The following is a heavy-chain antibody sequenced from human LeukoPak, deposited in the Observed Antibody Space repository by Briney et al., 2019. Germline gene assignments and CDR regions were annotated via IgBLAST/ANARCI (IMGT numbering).Heavy chain of an antibody. CDR2: IDYSGST. V-gene: IGHV4-39*07. Sequence: SETLSLTCTVSGGSISRSSYYWGWIRQPPGKGLEWIGRIDYSGSTYYNPSLKSRVTISVDTSKNQFSLKLSSATAADTAVDYCARVEVSSGYHYFNYWGQETLATVSS. J-gene: IGHJ4*02. CDR1: GGSISRSSYY. D-gene: IGHD3-22*01. CDR3: ARVEVSSGYHYFNY.